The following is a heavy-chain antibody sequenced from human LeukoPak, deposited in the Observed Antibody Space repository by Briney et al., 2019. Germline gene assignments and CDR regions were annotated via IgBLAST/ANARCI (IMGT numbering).Heavy chain of an antibody. CDR1: GFTFSSYA. CDR2: ISGSGGST. J-gene: IGHJ5*02. Sequence: GGSLRLSCAASGFTFSSYAMSWVRQAPGKGLEWVSAISGSGGSTYYADSVKGRFTISGDNSKNTLYLQMNSLRAEDTAVYYCAKSAWKQQLVPHWFDPWGQGTLVTVSS. V-gene: IGHV3-23*01. CDR3: AKSAWKQQLVPHWFDP. D-gene: IGHD6-13*01.